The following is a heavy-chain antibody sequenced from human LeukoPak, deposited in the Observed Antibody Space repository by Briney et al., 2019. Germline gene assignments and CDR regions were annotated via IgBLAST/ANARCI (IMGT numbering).Heavy chain of an antibody. V-gene: IGHV3-21*01. J-gene: IGHJ4*02. CDR1: GFTFSSYS. CDR3: ARDPRGYSYGHDY. D-gene: IGHD5-18*01. CDR2: ISRSSSYI. Sequence: GGSLRLSCAASGFTFSSYSMNWVRQAPGKGLEWVSSISRSSSYIYYAESVKGRFTISRDNAKNSLYLQMNSLRAEDTAVYYCARDPRGYSYGHDYWGQGTLVTVSS.